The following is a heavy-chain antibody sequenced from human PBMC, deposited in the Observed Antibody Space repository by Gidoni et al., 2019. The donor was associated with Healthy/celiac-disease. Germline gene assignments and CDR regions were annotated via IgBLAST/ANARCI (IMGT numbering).Heavy chain of an antibody. V-gene: IGHV3-33*01. CDR1: GFTFSSYG. D-gene: IGHD3-10*01. Sequence: QVQLVESGGGVVQPGRSLRLSCAASGFTFSSYGMHWVRQAPGKGLEWVAVIWYDGSNKYYADSVEGRFTISRDNSKNTLYLQMNSLRAEDTAVYYCARDLLRSGYGSGMGGAALDYWGQGTLVTVSS. CDR3: ARDLLRSGYGSGMGGAALDY. J-gene: IGHJ4*02. CDR2: IWYDGSNK.